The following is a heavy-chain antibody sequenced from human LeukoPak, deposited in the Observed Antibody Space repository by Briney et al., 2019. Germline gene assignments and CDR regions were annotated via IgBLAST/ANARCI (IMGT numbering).Heavy chain of an antibody. Sequence: PGGSLRLSCAASGFTFSSYAMSWVRQAPGKGLEWVSAISGSGGSTYYADSVKGRFTISRDNAKNSLYLQMNSLRAEDTAVYYCARGPSQGGALDYWGQGTLVAVSS. CDR1: GFTFSSYA. D-gene: IGHD3-16*01. CDR3: ARGPSQGGALDY. V-gene: IGHV3-23*01. J-gene: IGHJ4*02. CDR2: ISGSGGST.